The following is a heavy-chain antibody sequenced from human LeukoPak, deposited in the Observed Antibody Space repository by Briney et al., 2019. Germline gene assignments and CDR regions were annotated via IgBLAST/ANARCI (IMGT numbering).Heavy chain of an antibody. Sequence: GGSLRLSCAASGFTFSSYALHWVRQAPGKGLEWVAVISYDGSNKYYADSVKGRFTISRDNSKNTLYLQTNSLRAEDTAVYYCARDYSDYVFDFWGQGTLVTVSS. D-gene: IGHD4-11*01. CDR1: GFTFSSYA. J-gene: IGHJ4*02. V-gene: IGHV3-30*04. CDR3: ARDYSDYVFDF. CDR2: ISYDGSNK.